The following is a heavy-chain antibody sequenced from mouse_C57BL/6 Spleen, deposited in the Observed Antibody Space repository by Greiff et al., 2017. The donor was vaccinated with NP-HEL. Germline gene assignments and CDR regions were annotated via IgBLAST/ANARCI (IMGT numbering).Heavy chain of an antibody. V-gene: IGHV1-52*01. CDR1: GYTFTSYW. CDR3: ARYGSSNHYAMDY. J-gene: IGHJ4*01. CDR2: IDPSDSET. Sequence: QVQLQQPGAELVRPGSSVKLSCKASGYTFTSYWMHWVKQRPIQGLEWIGNIDPSDSETHYNQKFKDKATLTVDKSSSTAYMQLSSLTSEDSAVYYCARYGSSNHYAMDYWGQGTSVTVSS. D-gene: IGHD2-5*01.